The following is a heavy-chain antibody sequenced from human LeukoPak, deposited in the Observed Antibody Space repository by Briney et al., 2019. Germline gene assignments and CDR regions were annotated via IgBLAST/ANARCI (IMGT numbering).Heavy chain of an antibody. D-gene: IGHD3-9*01. V-gene: IGHV3-23*01. J-gene: IGHJ4*02. CDR2: ISGSGGST. CDR1: GFTFSSYA. CDR3: AKATPYDILTGRRRYYFDY. Sequence: GGSLRLSCAASGFTFSSYAMSWVRQAPGKGLEWVSAISGSGGSTYYADSVKGRFTISRDNSKNTLCLQMNSLRAEDTAVYYCAKATPYDILTGRRRYYFDYWGQGTLVTVSS.